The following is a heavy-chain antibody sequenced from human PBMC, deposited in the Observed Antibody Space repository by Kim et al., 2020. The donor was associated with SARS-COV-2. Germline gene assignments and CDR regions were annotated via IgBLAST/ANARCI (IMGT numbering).Heavy chain of an antibody. Sequence: SETLSLTCTASDGSVSSGNYIWSWIRQPPGKGLEWIGYSYSGGTNYDSSLKSRVTISVDRSKNQLSLKVNSVTAADTAVYYCVRHKGGTTLDYWRQGSLVTVSS. J-gene: IGHJ4*02. CDR3: VRHKGGTTLDY. CDR2: SYSGGT. CDR1: DGSVSSGNYI. V-gene: IGHV4-61*01. D-gene: IGHD1-7*01.